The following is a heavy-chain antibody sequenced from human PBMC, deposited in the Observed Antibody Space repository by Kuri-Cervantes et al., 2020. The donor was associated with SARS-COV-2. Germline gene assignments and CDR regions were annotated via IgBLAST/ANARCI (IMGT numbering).Heavy chain of an antibody. CDR1: GFTFSSYA. CDR3: ASQQLRDVGYGMDV. Sequence: GESLKISCAASGFTFSSYAMHWVRQAPGKGLEWVALISYDGSNKYYADSVKGRFTISRDNSKNTLYLQMNSLRAEDTAVYYCASQQLRDVGYGMDVWGQGTTVTVSS. CDR2: ISYDGSNK. J-gene: IGHJ6*02. V-gene: IGHV3-30-3*01. D-gene: IGHD5-18*01.